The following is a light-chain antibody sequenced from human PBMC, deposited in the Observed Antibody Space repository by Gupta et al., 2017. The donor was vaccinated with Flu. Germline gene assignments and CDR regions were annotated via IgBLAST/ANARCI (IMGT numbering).Light chain of an antibody. CDR3: QQRSNWLLT. Sequence: PANLSLSLGERATLSCRASREVSPYLAWYQQRPGQPPRLLIYETSYRATGIPARFSGSGSGTDFTLTINSLEPEDFAIYYCQQRSNWLLTFGGGTKVEI. CDR1: REVSPY. CDR2: ETS. J-gene: IGKJ4*01. V-gene: IGKV3-11*01.